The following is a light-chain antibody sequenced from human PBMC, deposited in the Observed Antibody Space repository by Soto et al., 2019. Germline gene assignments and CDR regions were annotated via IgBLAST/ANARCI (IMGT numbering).Light chain of an antibody. CDR2: DAS. Sequence: LVMTQSPASLSASPGERVTLSCRASQNIRSSLAWYQQRPGQAPRLLIYDASTRATGIPPRFSGGVSGTEFTVTISSLQSEDFAIYYGQQYEIWPTYTFGQGTKVDIK. CDR3: QQYEIWPTYT. V-gene: IGKV3-15*01. J-gene: IGKJ2*01. CDR1: QNIRSS.